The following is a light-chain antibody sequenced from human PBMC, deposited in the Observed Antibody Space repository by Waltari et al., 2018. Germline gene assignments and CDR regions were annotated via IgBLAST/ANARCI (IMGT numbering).Light chain of an antibody. V-gene: IGKV3-20*01. CDR1: QSVSRS. J-gene: IGKJ1*01. CDR3: QHYVRLPAT. Sequence: LVLTQSPGTLSLSPGERATLPCRASQSVSRSLAWYQQKPGQAPKLLIYGASTRATGIPDRFTGSGSGTDFSRTISSLEPEDFAIYFCQHYVRLPATFGQGTKVEIK. CDR2: GAS.